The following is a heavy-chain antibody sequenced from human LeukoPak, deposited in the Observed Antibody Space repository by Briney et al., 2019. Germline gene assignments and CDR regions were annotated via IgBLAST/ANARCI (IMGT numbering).Heavy chain of an antibody. Sequence: PGGSLRLSCAASGFTFSSYWMNWVRQAPGKGLVWVSRIASDGSSTTYADSVKGRFSISRDNAKNTLYLQMNSLRAEDTAVYYCARDRSGWSLDYWGQGTLVTVSS. CDR3: ARDRSGWSLDY. V-gene: IGHV3-74*01. CDR1: GFTFSSYW. J-gene: IGHJ4*02. D-gene: IGHD6-19*01. CDR2: IASDGSST.